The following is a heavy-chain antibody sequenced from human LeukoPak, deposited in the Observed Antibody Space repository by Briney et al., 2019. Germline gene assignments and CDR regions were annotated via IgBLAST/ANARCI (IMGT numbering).Heavy chain of an antibody. CDR3: ARDLGVSDWFDP. CDR1: GGSFSGYY. Sequence: SETLSLTCAVYGGSFSGYYWSWIRQPPGKGLEWIGSIYHSGSTYYNPSLKSRVTISVDTSKNQFSLKLSSVTAADTAVYYCARDLGVSDWFDPWGQGTLVTVSS. J-gene: IGHJ5*02. CDR2: IYHSGST. V-gene: IGHV4-34*01. D-gene: IGHD3-16*01.